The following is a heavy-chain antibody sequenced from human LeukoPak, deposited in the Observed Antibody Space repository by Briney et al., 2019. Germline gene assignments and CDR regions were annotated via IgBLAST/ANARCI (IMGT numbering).Heavy chain of an antibody. J-gene: IGHJ6*04. Sequence: PSETLSLTCAVSGGSISSGGYSWSWIRQPPGKGLEWIGYIYHSGSTYYNPSLKSRVTISVDRSKNQFSLKLSSVTAADTAMYYCARAPFGYSSSWYSGMDVWGKGTTVTVSS. CDR1: GGSISSGGYS. V-gene: IGHV4-30-2*01. D-gene: IGHD6-13*01. CDR3: ARAPFGYSSSWYSGMDV. CDR2: IYHSGST.